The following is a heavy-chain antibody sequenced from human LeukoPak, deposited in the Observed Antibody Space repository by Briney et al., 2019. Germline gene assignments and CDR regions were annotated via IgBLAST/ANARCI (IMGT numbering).Heavy chain of an antibody. Sequence: PGGSLRLSCAASGFTFSTYWMSWVRQAPGKGLVWVANIKEDGSENYYGDSVKGRFTISRDNAKNSLYLQMNSLRAEDTAVYYCARDSSGYQWGQGTLVTVSS. CDR3: ARDSSGYQ. CDR2: IKEDGSEN. J-gene: IGHJ4*02. V-gene: IGHV3-7*01. D-gene: IGHD3-22*01. CDR1: GFTFSTYW.